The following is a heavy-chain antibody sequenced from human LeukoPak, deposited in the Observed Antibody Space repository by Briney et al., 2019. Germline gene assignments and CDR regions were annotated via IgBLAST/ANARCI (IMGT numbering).Heavy chain of an antibody. Sequence: SETLSLTCTVSGGSISSYYWSWIRQPPGKGLEWIGYIYYSGSTNYNPSLKSRVAISVDTSKNQFSLKLSSVTAADTAVYYCARGQRCIAVAHHFDYWGQGTLVTVSS. CDR1: GGSISSYY. CDR2: IYYSGST. CDR3: ARGQRCIAVAHHFDY. D-gene: IGHD6-19*01. J-gene: IGHJ4*02. V-gene: IGHV4-59*01.